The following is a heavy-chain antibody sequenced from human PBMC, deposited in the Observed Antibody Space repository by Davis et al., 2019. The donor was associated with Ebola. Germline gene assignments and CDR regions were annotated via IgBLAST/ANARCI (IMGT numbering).Heavy chain of an antibody. J-gene: IGHJ6*02. D-gene: IGHD1-14*01. V-gene: IGHV4-34*01. CDR2: SGHSVGT. Sequence: SETLSLTCGVFGGSFSGDFWTWVRQTPGKGLEWIGESGHSVGTNYNPSLKSRVTISVDTSKNQFSLKLSSVTAADTAVYYCARASPTITYYYYGMDVWGQGTTVTVSS. CDR1: GGSFSGDF. CDR3: ARASPTITYYYYGMDV.